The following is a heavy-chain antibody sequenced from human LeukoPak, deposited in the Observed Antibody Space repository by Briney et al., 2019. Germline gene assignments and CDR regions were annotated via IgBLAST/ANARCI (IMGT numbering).Heavy chain of an antibody. CDR1: GGSISSYY. J-gene: IGHJ2*01. V-gene: IGHV4-59*01. D-gene: IGHD2-15*01. CDR2: IYYSGST. Sequence: SETLSLTCTVSGGSISSYYWSWIRQPPGKGLEWIGDIYYSGSTNYNASLKSRVTISLDTSKNKFSLKLSSFTAADTAVYYCARDYCSGGSCHFVWYFNLWVRGTLVTVSS. CDR3: ARDYCSGGSCHFVWYFNL.